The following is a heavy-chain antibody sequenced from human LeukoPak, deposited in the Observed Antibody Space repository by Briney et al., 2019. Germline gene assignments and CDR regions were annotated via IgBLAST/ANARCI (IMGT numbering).Heavy chain of an antibody. CDR2: IYYSGST. CDR1: GGSISSYY. CDR3: ARLDRGEGTDYGDYEGYYYGMDV. V-gene: IGHV4-59*08. Sequence: PSETLSLTCTVSGGSISSYYWSWIRQPPGKGLEWIGYIYYSGSTNYNPSLKSRVTISVDTSKNQFSLKLSSVTAADTAVYYCARLDRGEGTDYGDYEGYYYGMDVWGQGTTVTVSS. J-gene: IGHJ6*02. D-gene: IGHD4-17*01.